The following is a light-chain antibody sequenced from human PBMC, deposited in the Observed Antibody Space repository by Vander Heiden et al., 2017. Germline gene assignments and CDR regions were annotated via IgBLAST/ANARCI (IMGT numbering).Light chain of an antibody. Sequence: DVQMTESRSSLVASVGERVTITCRASQTISNFLHWYQQKPGKAPQLLIFLASSLQSGVPSRFRGSGSGTEFTLIISTLQPEDFATYYCHQSYTRPPTFGQGTKVEMK. V-gene: IGKV1-39*01. CDR3: HQSYTRPPT. CDR1: QTISNF. J-gene: IGKJ1*01. CDR2: LAS.